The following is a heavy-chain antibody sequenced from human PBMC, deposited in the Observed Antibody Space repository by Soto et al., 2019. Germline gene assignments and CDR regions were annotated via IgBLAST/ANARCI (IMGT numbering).Heavy chain of an antibody. CDR1: GFMLSSYG. Sequence: GGSLRLSCAASGFMLSSYGMSWARQAPGKGLEWVSGISGSGGSTYYADSVKGRFTISRDNSENTLFLQMNSLRAEDTAVYYCAKARRACSGGTCSKDFYGMDVWGQGTTVTVSS. CDR2: ISGSGGST. V-gene: IGHV3-23*01. D-gene: IGHD2-15*01. J-gene: IGHJ6*02. CDR3: AKARRACSGGTCSKDFYGMDV.